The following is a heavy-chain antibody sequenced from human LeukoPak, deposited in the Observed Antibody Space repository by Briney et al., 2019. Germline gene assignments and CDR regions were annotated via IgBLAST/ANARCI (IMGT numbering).Heavy chain of an antibody. V-gene: IGHV4-39*01. D-gene: IGHD3-22*01. Sequence: SETLSLTCTVSGGSTSSSSYYWGWIRQPPGKGLEWIGSIYYSGSTYYNPSLKSRVTISVDTSKNQFSLKLSSVTAADTAVYYCARLHSHYDSSEEIWGQGTMVTVSS. CDR3: ARLHSHYDSSEEI. CDR2: IYYSGST. J-gene: IGHJ3*02. CDR1: GGSTSSSSYY.